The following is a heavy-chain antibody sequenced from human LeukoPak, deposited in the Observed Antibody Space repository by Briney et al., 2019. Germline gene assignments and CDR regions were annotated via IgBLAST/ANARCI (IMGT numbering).Heavy chain of an antibody. CDR3: ARVRDSSGYYTYYYYMDV. CDR2: IIPIFGTA. D-gene: IGHD3-22*01. J-gene: IGHJ6*03. CDR1: GGTFSSYA. Sequence: SVKVSCKASGGTFSSYAISWVRQAPGQGLEWMGRIIPIFGTANYAQKFQGRVTITTDESTSTAYMELSSLRSEDTAVYYCARVRDSSGYYTYYYYMDVWGKGTTVTVSS. V-gene: IGHV1-69*05.